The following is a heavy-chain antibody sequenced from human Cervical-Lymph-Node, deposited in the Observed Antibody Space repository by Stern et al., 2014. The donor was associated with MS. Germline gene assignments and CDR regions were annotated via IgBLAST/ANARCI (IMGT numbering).Heavy chain of an antibody. CDR2: IYQSGST. D-gene: IGHD3-16*01. CDR1: GGSISSDNW. Sequence: QLQLQESGPGLVKPSETLSLTCAVSGGSISSDNWWSWVRQPPGKGLERIGEIYQSGSTTYNPSLKSRVSISVDGSQNQLSLKLIFVTAADTAVYYCATIGGGDYWGQGILVTVSS. V-gene: IGHV4-4*02. J-gene: IGHJ4*02. CDR3: ATIGGGDY.